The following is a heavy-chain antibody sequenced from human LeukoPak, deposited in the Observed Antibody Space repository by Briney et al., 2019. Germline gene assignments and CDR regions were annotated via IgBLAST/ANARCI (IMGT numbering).Heavy chain of an antibody. Sequence: SETLSLTCTVSGGSINNNNYYWGWIRQPPGKGLEWIGAMYSSGGTYNNPPLKSRVTMSVDTSKNQLSLKLKSVTAADTAVYFCARGQQWLAHKSFQHWGQGTPVTVSS. CDR3: ARGQQWLAHKSFQH. CDR2: MYSSGGT. V-gene: IGHV4-39*01. CDR1: GGSINNNNYY. D-gene: IGHD6-19*01. J-gene: IGHJ1*01.